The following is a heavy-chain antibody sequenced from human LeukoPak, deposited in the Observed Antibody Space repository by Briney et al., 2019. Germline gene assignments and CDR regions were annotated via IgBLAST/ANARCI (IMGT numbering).Heavy chain of an antibody. CDR3: ARVNVLRYLNRYYMDV. CDR1: GYTFTGYY. D-gene: IGHD3-9*01. V-gene: IGHV1-2*02. Sequence: GASVKVSCKASGYTFTGYYMHWVRQAPGQGLEWMGWINPNSGGTNYAQKFQGRVTMTRDTSISTAYMELSRLRSDDTAVYYCARVNVLRYLNRYYMDVWGKGTTVTVSS. J-gene: IGHJ6*03. CDR2: INPNSGGT.